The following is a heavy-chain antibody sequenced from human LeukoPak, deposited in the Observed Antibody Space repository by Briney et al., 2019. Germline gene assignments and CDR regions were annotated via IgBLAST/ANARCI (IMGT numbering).Heavy chain of an antibody. J-gene: IGHJ3*02. CDR1: GFTFSSYA. D-gene: IGHD2-15*01. Sequence: GGSLRLSCAASGFTFSSYAMHWVRQAPGKGLEWVAVISYDGSNKYYADSVKGRFTISRDNSKNTLYLQMNSLRAEDTAVYYCARALRRLLEMDAFDIWGQGTMVTVSS. V-gene: IGHV3-30*04. CDR2: ISYDGSNK. CDR3: ARALRRLLEMDAFDI.